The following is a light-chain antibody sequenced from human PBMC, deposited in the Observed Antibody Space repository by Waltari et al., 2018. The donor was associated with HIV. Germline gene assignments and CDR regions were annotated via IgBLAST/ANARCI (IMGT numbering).Light chain of an antibody. Sequence: QSALTQPRSVSGSPGPSVTISCTGTSSDVGGYTYVSWYQQHPGKAPKLMIYDVSKRPSGVPDRFSGSKSGNTASLTISGLQAEDEADYYCCSYAGSYGGVFGTGTKVTVL. J-gene: IGLJ1*01. CDR1: SSDVGGYTY. V-gene: IGLV2-11*01. CDR3: CSYAGSYGGV. CDR2: DVS.